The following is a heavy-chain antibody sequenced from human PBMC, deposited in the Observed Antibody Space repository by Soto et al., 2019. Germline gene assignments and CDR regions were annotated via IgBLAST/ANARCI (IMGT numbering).Heavy chain of an antibody. D-gene: IGHD6-19*01. Sequence: QVQLQQWGAGLLKPSETLSLTCAVYGGSFSGYYWSWIRQPPGKGLEWIGEINHSGSTNYNPSLKSRVTISVDTSKNQFSLKLSSVTAADTAVYYCARAIPEYSSGWWVVYYYYGMDVWGQGTTVTVSS. CDR1: GGSFSGYY. V-gene: IGHV4-34*01. J-gene: IGHJ6*02. CDR3: ARAIPEYSSGWWVVYYYYGMDV. CDR2: INHSGST.